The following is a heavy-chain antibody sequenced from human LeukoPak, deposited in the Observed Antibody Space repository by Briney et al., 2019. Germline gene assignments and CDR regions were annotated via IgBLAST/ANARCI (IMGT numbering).Heavy chain of an antibody. CDR3: ARDLYGGTSATFDY. CDR2: INPSSGGT. Sequence: GASVKVSCKASGYTFTGYYMHWVRQAPGQGLEWMGWINPSSGGTYYAQKFQGRVTMTSDTSISTAYVELSRLRSDNTAVYYCARDLYGGTSATFDYWGQGTLVTVSS. CDR1: GYTFTGYY. D-gene: IGHD4-23*01. J-gene: IGHJ4*02. V-gene: IGHV1-2*02.